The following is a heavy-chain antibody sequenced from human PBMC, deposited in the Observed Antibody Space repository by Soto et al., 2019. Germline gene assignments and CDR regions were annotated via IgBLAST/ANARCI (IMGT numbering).Heavy chain of an antibody. J-gene: IGHJ6*03. CDR3: ARQTSVIVATGHYYYMDV. V-gene: IGHV5-51*01. CDR1: GYSFTSYW. CDR2: IYPGDSDT. Sequence: GESLKISCKGSGYSFTSYWIGWVRQMPGKGLEWMGIIYPGDSDTRYSPSFQGQVTISADKSISTAYLQWSSLKASDTAMYYCARQTSVIVATGHYYYMDVWGKGTTVIVSS. D-gene: IGHD5-12*01.